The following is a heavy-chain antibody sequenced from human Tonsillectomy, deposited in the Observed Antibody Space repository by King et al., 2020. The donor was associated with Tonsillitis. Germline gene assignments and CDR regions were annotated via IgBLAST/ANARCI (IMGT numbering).Heavy chain of an antibody. CDR3: ARDQRYGDSIFDY. CDR2: LLYTGST. J-gene: IGHJ4*02. Sequence: VQLQESGPGLVKPSQTLSLTCTVSGGAISSGGYYWTWIRQYPGKGLVWIGALLYTGSTYYNPSPRSRVTISADTPKNQFSLKLRSVTAADTAVYYCARDQRYGDSIFDYWGQGTLVTVSS. CDR1: GGAISSGGYY. D-gene: IGHD4-17*01. V-gene: IGHV4-31*03.